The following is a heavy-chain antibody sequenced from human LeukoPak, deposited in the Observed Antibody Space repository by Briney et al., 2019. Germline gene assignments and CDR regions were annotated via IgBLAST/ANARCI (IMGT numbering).Heavy chain of an antibody. CDR1: GVTFSTYA. D-gene: IGHD1-7*01. Sequence: GGSLRLSCAASGVTFSTYAMHWVRQAPGRGLEYVSGISSNGHSTYYANSVKGRFTISRDNSKNTLYLQMGTLRAEDLAVYYCASSPPTGTTWYFDLWGRGTLVTVSS. CDR2: ISSNGHST. CDR3: ASSPPTGTTWYFDL. V-gene: IGHV3-64*01. J-gene: IGHJ2*01.